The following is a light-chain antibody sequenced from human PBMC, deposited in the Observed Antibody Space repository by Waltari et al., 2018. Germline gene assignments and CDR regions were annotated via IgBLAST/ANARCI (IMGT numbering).Light chain of an antibody. Sequence: ELVMTQSPATRSVSPGERATLSCRASQSVSSNLARYHQQPGQAPRLRIFGASTRATGRPARFSGIGSGKGCTLTSSSLQYEDCAIYYCQQYNNWPYTFGQGTKLEIK. CDR2: GAS. V-gene: IGKV3-15*01. J-gene: IGKJ2*01. CDR3: QQYNNWPYT. CDR1: QSVSSN.